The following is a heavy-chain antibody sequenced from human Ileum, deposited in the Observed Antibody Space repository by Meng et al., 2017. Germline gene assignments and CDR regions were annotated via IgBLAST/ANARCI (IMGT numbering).Heavy chain of an antibody. J-gene: IGHJ4*02. Sequence: QVHLVQSGAEVKQPGSSVKVSCQASGGTFNNSGFSWARQAPGQGLGWVGVNIPCTLFRTASYAQAFQGRLKITADESTTTAYMDFHCLTSNDTAVCYFARQFCIHNICYTSPLDSWGQETLVTVSS. CDR2: NIPCTLFRTA. V-gene: IGHV1-69*01. CDR3: ARQFCIHNICYTSPLDS. D-gene: IGHD2-8*01. CDR1: GGTFNNSG.